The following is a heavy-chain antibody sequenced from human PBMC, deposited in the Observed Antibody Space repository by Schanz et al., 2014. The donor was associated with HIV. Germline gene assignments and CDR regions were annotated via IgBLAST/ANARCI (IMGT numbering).Heavy chain of an antibody. D-gene: IGHD6-19*01. CDR2: MNPNSGNT. Sequence: QVQLVQSGPEVKKPGASVKVSCKASGYTFTSYDINWVRQATGQGLEWMGWMNPNSGNTGYAQKFQGRVTMTRNTSISTAYMELRSLRSDDTAVYYCARGSGEAVADSFDYWGQGTLVTVSS. J-gene: IGHJ4*02. CDR3: ARGSGEAVADSFDY. V-gene: IGHV1-8*01. CDR1: GYTFTSYD.